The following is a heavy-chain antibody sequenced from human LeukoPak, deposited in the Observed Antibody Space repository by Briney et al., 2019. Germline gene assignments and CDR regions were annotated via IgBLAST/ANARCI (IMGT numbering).Heavy chain of an antibody. Sequence: GASVKVSCKASGYTFTSYDINWVRQATGQGLEWMGWMYPNSGNTGYAQKFQGRVTMTRNTSISTAYMELSSLRSEDTAVYYCARGQARAVRGVINAYWGQGTLVTVSS. D-gene: IGHD3-10*01. V-gene: IGHV1-8*01. CDR1: GYTFTSYD. CDR2: MYPNSGNT. CDR3: ARGQARAVRGVINAY. J-gene: IGHJ4*02.